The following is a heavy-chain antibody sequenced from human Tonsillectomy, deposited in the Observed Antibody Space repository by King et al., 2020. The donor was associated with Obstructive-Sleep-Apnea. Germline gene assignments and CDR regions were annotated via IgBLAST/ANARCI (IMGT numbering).Heavy chain of an antibody. CDR1: GYTLTELS. CDR3: ATDQTYSSHRALHY. CDR2: FDPEDGET. D-gene: IGHD6-13*01. V-gene: IGHV1-24*01. J-gene: IGHJ4*02. Sequence: VQLVESGTEVKKPGASVKVSCKVSGYTLTELSMHWVRQAPGKGLEWMGGFDPEDGETIYAQKFQGRVTMTEDTSTDTAYMERSSLRSEDTAVYYCATDQTYSSHRALHYWGQGTLVTVSS.